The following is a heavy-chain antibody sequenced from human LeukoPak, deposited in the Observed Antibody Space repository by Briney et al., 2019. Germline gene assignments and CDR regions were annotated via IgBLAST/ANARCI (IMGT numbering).Heavy chain of an antibody. J-gene: IGHJ4*02. CDR3: TRSQANYYDSSGYNY. D-gene: IGHD3-22*01. V-gene: IGHV3-49*04. Sequence: PGRPLRLSCTASGFTFGDYAMSWVRQAPGKGLEWVGFIRSKAYGGTTEYAASVKGRFTISRDDSKSIAYLQMNSLKTEDTAVYYCTRSQANYYDSSGYNYWGQGTLVTVSS. CDR1: GFTFGDYA. CDR2: IRSKAYGGTT.